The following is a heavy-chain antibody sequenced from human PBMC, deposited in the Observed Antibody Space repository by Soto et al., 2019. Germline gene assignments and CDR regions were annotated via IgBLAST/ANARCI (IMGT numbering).Heavy chain of an antibody. CDR3: ARRIYCSSTSCYAGGYWFDS. Sequence: SETLSLTCTVSGDSISSINYYWGWIRQPPGKGLEWIATIYYSGSTYYNPSLKSRVTISVDTSKNQFSLKLSSVTAADTAVYYCARRIYCSSTSCYAGGYWFDSWGHGTLVTVSS. D-gene: IGHD2-2*01. CDR1: GDSISSINYY. J-gene: IGHJ5*01. V-gene: IGHV4-39*01. CDR2: IYYSGST.